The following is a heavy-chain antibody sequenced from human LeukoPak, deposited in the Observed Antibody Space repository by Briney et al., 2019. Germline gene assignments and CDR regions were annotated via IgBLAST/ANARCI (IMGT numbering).Heavy chain of an antibody. CDR2: ISAYNGNT. CDR3: ARFVGHYGLIAFDP. D-gene: IGHD2-21*01. V-gene: IGHV1-18*01. J-gene: IGHJ5*02. Sequence: GASVRVSCKASGYPFTTYDINWVRQATGQGLEWMGWISAYNGNTNYAQKLQGRVTMTTDTSTSTAYMELRSLRSDDTAVYYCARFVGHYGLIAFDPWGQGTLVTVSS. CDR1: GYPFTTYD.